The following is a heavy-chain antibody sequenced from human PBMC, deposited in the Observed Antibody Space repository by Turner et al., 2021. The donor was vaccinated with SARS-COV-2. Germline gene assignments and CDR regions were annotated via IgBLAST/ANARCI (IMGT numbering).Heavy chain of an antibody. V-gene: IGHV3-9*01. CDR1: GFTFNEHA. CDR2: IMWDSGSI. D-gene: IGHD4-17*01. CDR3: ARDLSPGGADV. Sequence: VQLVESGGGLVQPGRSLRLSCAGSGFTFNEHAMHWVRQAPGKGLEWVSGIMWDSGSIGYADSVKGRFTISRDNAKNSLYLEMNSLRVEDTALYYCARDLSPGGADVWGQGTTVTVS. J-gene: IGHJ6*02.